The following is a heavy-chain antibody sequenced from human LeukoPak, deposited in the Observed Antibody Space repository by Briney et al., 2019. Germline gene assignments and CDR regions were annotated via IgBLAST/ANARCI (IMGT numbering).Heavy chain of an antibody. CDR2: IDLSNSHT. V-gene: IGHV5-10-1*01. CDR3: ARHSSGWTFDP. CDR1: GYSLSSYW. J-gene: IGHJ5*02. D-gene: IGHD6-19*01. Sequence: GGSLKISRKGSGYSLSSYWLSWGRPMPGEGLGWMGRIDLSNSHTKYSPSFQGQVSISAVKSISTAYLQWSSLKASGTAMYYCARHSSGWTFDPWGKGTLVTVSS.